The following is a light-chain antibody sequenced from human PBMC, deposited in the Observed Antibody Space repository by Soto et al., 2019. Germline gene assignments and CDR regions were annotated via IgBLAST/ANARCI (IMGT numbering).Light chain of an antibody. CDR1: SSNIGAGYD. J-gene: IGLJ3*02. CDR2: GNS. V-gene: IGLV1-40*01. Sequence: QSVLTQPPSVSGAPGQRVTISCTGSSSNIGAGYDVHWYLQLPGTAPKLLIYGNSNRPSGGPDRFSGSKSGTSASLAITGLQAEDEADYYCQSYDSSLSGSVFGGGTKLTVL. CDR3: QSYDSSLSGSV.